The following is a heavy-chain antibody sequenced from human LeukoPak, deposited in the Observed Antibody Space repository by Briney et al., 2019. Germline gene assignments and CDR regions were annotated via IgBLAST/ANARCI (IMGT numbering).Heavy chain of an antibody. Sequence: SETLSLTCTVSGGSVSSGSYYWSWIRQPPGKGLEWIGYIYYSGSTNYNPSLKSRVTISVDTSKNQFSLKLSSVTAADTAVYYCARTYYYDSSGHYFNWFDPWGQGTLVTVSS. J-gene: IGHJ5*02. D-gene: IGHD3-22*01. CDR1: GGSVSSGSYY. CDR3: ARTYYYDSSGHYFNWFDP. V-gene: IGHV4-61*01. CDR2: IYYSGST.